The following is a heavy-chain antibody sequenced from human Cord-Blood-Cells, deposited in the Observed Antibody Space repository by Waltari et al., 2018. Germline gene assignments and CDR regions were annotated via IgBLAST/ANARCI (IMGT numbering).Heavy chain of an antibody. CDR3: AREGYSSSWYRDFQH. Sequence: QVQLVESGGGVVQPGRSLRLSCAASGFTFSSYGMHWVRRAPGKGLEWVAVIWYEGSKKYYAASVKGRFTISRDNSKNTLDLQMNSLRAEDTAVYYCAREGYSSSWYRDFQHWGQGTLVTVSS. J-gene: IGHJ1*01. CDR2: IWYEGSKK. V-gene: IGHV3-33*01. D-gene: IGHD6-13*01. CDR1: GFTFSSYG.